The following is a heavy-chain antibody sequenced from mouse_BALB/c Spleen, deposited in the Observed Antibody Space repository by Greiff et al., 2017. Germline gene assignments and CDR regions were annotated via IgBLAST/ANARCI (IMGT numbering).Heavy chain of an antibody. CDR2: ISSGGSYT. CDR3: ARHEAVYYFDY. V-gene: IGHV5-6*01. Sequence: EVQGVESGGDLVKPGGSLKLSCAASGFTFSSYGMSWVRQTPDKRLEWVATISSGGSYTYYPDSVKGRFTISRDNAKNTLYLQMSSLKSEDTAMYYCARHEAVYYFDYWGQGTTLTVSS. J-gene: IGHJ2*01. CDR1: GFTFSSYG.